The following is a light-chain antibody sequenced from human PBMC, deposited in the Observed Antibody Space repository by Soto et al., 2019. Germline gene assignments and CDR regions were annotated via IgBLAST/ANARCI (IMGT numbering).Light chain of an antibody. CDR1: GSDVGGYNY. CDR2: EVS. CDR3: SSYTSTTTLIV. Sequence: QSALTQTASVSGSPRQSITISCTGTGSDVGGYNYVSWYQQHPGKAPKLMVYEVSNRPSGVSDRFSGSKSGNMASLTISGLQAEDEADYYCSSYTSTTTLIVFGGGTKVTVL. V-gene: IGLV2-14*01. J-gene: IGLJ2*01.